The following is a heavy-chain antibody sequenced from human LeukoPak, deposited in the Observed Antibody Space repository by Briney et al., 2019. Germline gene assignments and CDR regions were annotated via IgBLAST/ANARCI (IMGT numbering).Heavy chain of an antibody. J-gene: IGHJ4*02. CDR1: GFTFSSYG. D-gene: IGHD1-26*01. V-gene: IGHV3-30*18. Sequence: PGGSLRLSCAASGFTFSSYGMYWVRQAPGKGLEWVAVISYDGSKTYYADSVKGRFTISRDNSKNTLYLQMNSLRAEDTAVYYCAKDRGATTFWDYWGQGTLVTVSS. CDR2: ISYDGSKT. CDR3: AKDRGATTFWDY.